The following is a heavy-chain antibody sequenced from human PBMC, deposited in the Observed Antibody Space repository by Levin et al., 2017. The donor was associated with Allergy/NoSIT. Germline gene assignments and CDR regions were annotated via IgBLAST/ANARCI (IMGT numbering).Heavy chain of an antibody. V-gene: IGHV3-74*01. J-gene: IGHJ6*02. CDR1: GFTFSNYW. CDR2: INSDGSST. Sequence: SGESLKISCEISGFTFSNYWMHWVRQAPGKGLVWVSRINSDGSSTTYADSVTGRFTISRDNAKNTLYLQMKSLRAEDTAVYYCARDSAMDYYYGLDVWGQGTTVTISS. D-gene: IGHD2-2*01. CDR3: ARDSAMDYYYGLDV.